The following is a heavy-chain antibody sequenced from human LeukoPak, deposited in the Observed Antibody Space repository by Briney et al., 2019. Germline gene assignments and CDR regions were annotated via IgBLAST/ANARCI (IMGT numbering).Heavy chain of an antibody. CDR2: IYSGGST. D-gene: IGHD3-10*01. CDR1: GFTVSSNY. V-gene: IGHV3-66*01. CDR3: AGDMVRGVTTDY. Sequence: GGSLRLSCAASGFTVSSNYMNWVRQAPGRGLEWVSVIYSGGSTYYADSVKGRFIISRDNSKNTLYLQMNSLRAEDTAVYYCAGDMVRGVTTDYWGQGTLVTVSS. J-gene: IGHJ4*02.